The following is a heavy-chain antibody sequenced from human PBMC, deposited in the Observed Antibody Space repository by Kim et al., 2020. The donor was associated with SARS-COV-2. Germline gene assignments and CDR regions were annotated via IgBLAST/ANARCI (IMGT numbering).Heavy chain of an antibody. CDR1: GFTFSSYA. V-gene: IGHV3-23*01. J-gene: IGHJ4*02. D-gene: IGHD6-19*01. Sequence: GGSLRLSCAASGFTFSSYAMTWVRQAPGKGLEWVSTISGSGGNTYYADSVKGRFTISRDNSKNTLFLQMNSLRAEDTAVYFCAKATGIAVTGTSVYRGQG. CDR2: ISGSGGNT. CDR3: AKATGIAVTGTSVY.